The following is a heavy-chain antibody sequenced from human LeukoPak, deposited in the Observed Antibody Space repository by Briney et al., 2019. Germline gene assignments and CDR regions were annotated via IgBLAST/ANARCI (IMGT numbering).Heavy chain of an antibody. D-gene: IGHD6-13*01. Sequence: PGGSLRLSCAVSGFTFSSYAMSWVRQAPGKGLEWVSGIRGRGGSTYYADSVKGRFTISRDNSKNTLYLQMNSLRAEDTAVYYCAKGGSSWSQRDAFDIWGQGTMATVSS. V-gene: IGHV3-23*01. CDR1: GFTFSSYA. J-gene: IGHJ3*02. CDR2: IRGRGGST. CDR3: AKGGSSWSQRDAFDI.